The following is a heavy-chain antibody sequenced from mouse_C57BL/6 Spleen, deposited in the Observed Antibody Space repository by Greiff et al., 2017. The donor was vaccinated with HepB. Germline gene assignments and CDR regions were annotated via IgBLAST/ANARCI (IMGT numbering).Heavy chain of an antibody. J-gene: IGHJ3*01. D-gene: IGHD2-3*01. Sequence: EVQLQQSGPELVKPGASVKISCKASGYTFTDYYMNWVKQSHGKSLEWIGDINPNNGGTSYNQKFKGKATLTVDKSSSTAYMELRSLTSEDSAVYYCAREIYDGSGFAYWGQGTLVTVSA. CDR2: INPNNGGT. V-gene: IGHV1-26*01. CDR3: AREIYDGSGFAY. CDR1: GYTFTDYY.